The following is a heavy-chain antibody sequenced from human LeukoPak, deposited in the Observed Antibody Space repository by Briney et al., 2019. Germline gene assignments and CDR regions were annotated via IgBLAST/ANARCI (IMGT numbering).Heavy chain of an antibody. CDR3: ARSHYGSGSNYYYYGMDV. CDR2: INPNSGGT. V-gene: IGHV1-2*04. Sequence: ASVKVSCKASGYTFTGYYMHWVRQDPGQGLEWMGWINPNSGGTNYAQKFQGWVTMTRDTSISTAYMELSRLRSDDTAVYYCARSHYGSGSNYYYYGMDVWGQGTTVTVSS. CDR1: GYTFTGYY. J-gene: IGHJ6*02. D-gene: IGHD3-10*01.